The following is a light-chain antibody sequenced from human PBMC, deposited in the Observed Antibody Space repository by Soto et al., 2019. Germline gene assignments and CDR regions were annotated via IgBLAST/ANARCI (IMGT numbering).Light chain of an antibody. CDR2: GVT. J-gene: IGLJ3*02. Sequence: QSVLAQPPSASGSPGQSVTISCTGSGSDIGAYNFVSWYQQHPGKAPKLMIFGVTERPSGVPDRFSGSKSGNTASLTVSGLQADDEAIYYCYSYAGRNIWVFGGGTQLTV. CDR3: YSYAGRNIWV. CDR1: GSDIGAYNF. V-gene: IGLV2-8*01.